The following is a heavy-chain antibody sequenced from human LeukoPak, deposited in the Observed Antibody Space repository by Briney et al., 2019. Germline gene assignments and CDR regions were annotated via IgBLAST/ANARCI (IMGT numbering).Heavy chain of an antibody. V-gene: IGHV1-2*04. Sequence: ASVKVSCKASGYTFTGYYMHWVRQAPGQGLEWMGWIDPNSGGTNYPQKFQGWVTMTRDTSTSTVYMELSSLRSEDTAVYYCARDHQVAAMAYIQPNWFDPWGQGTLVTVSS. CDR1: GYTFTGYY. CDR2: IDPNSGGT. CDR3: ARDHQVAAMAYIQPNWFDP. J-gene: IGHJ5*02. D-gene: IGHD5-18*01.